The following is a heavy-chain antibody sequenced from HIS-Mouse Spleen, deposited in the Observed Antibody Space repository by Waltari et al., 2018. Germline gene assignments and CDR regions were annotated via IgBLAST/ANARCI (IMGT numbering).Heavy chain of an antibody. V-gene: IGHV3-53*02. CDR2: IYSGGST. Sequence: EVQLVETGGGLIQPGGSLRLSCAASGFTVRRNYMRSVRPAPGKGLEWVSVIYSGGSTYYADSVKGRFTISRDNSKNTLYLQMNSLRAEDTAVYYCARHYYYGSGSYYFDYWGQGTLVTVSS. CDR1: GFTVRRNY. J-gene: IGHJ4*02. D-gene: IGHD3-10*01. CDR3: ARHYYYGSGSYYFDY.